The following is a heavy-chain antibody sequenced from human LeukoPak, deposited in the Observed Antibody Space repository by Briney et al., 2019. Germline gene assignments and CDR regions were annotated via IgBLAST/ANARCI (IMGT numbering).Heavy chain of an antibody. D-gene: IGHD4-11*01. CDR1: GVSISSPNYY. Sequence: PSETLSLTCSVSGVSISSPNYYWGWIRQPPGKGLDWIGSFYYGGKTYYNPSLKSRVTISVDTSKNQFSLKLTSVTAADTAVYYCARRYSTPIGRYYYYYMDVWGKGTTVTVSS. V-gene: IGHV4-39*07. CDR2: FYYGGKT. CDR3: ARRYSTPIGRYYYYYMDV. J-gene: IGHJ6*03.